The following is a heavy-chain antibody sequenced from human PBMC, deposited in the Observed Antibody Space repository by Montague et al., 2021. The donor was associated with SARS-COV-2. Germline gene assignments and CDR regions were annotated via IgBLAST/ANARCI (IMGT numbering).Heavy chain of an antibody. J-gene: IGHJ5*02. D-gene: IGHD3-10*01. CDR3: APLGFDSRSYYTPHNWFDP. CDR2: IYWDDDE. Sequence: PALVKPTQTPTLTCTFSGFSLSTSGMCVSWIRQPPGKALEWLALIYWDDDERYSPSMRSRLTITKDTSENQVVLRMTNMDPMDTATYYCAPLGFDSRSYYTPHNWFDPWGQGILVTVSS. CDR1: GFSLSTSGMC. V-gene: IGHV2-5*08.